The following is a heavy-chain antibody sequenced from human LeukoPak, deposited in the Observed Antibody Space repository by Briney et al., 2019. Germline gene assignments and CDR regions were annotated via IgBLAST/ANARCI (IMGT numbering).Heavy chain of an antibody. CDR1: GFTFDDYA. CDR2: ISWNSGSI. CDR3: ARHFYCSSTSCYLPIGY. Sequence: GGSLRLSCAASGFTFDDYAMHWVRQAPGKGLEWVSGISWNSGSIGYADSVKGRFTISRDNAKNSLYLQMNSLRAEDTALYYCARHFYCSSTSCYLPIGYWGQGTLVTVSS. D-gene: IGHD2-2*01. J-gene: IGHJ4*02. V-gene: IGHV3-9*01.